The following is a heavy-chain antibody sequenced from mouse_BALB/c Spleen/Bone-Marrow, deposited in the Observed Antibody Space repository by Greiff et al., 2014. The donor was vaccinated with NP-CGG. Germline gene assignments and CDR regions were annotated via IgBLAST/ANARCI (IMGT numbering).Heavy chain of an antibody. V-gene: IGHV5-17*02. CDR3: ARSSYGYDRQAYFFDY. CDR1: GFTFSSFG. J-gene: IGHJ2*01. Sequence: DVMLVESGGGLVQPGGSRKLSCAASGFTFSSFGMHWVRQAPEKGLEWVAYISSGSSTIYYADTVKGRFTISRDNPKSTLFLQMTSLRSEDTAMYYCARSSYGYDRQAYFFDYWGQGTTLTVSS. CDR2: ISSGSSTI. D-gene: IGHD2-2*01.